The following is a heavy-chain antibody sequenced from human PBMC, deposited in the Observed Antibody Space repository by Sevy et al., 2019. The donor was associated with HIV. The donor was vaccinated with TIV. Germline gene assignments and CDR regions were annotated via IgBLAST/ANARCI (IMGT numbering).Heavy chain of an antibody. CDR3: ARDLPPSATTVAHFDY. V-gene: IGHV3-48*03. J-gene: IGHJ4*02. D-gene: IGHD4-17*01. Sequence: GGSLRLSCAASGFIFSSYEMSWVRQAPGKGLEWVSHISQSGGTTYYSDSVKGGFTISRDNAKNSLYLQMNSLKAEETAIYYWARDLPPSATTVAHFDYWGQGTLVTVSS. CDR1: GFIFSSYE. CDR2: ISQSGGTT.